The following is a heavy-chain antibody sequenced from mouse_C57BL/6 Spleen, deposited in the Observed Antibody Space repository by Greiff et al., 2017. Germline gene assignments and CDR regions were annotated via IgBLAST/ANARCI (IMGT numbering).Heavy chain of an antibody. CDR1: GYTFTSYW. Sequence: QVQLQQPGAELVMPGASVKLSCKASGYTFTSYWMHWVKQTPGQGLEWIGEIDPSDSYTNYNQKFKGKSTLTVAKSSSTAYLQLSSLTSEDYAVYYCARGTTVVATNAMDYWGQGTSVTVSS. CDR2: IDPSDSYT. V-gene: IGHV1-69*01. J-gene: IGHJ4*01. D-gene: IGHD1-1*01. CDR3: ARGTTVVATNAMDY.